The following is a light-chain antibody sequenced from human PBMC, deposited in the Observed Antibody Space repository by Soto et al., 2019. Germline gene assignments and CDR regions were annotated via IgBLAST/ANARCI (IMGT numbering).Light chain of an antibody. CDR2: GAS. CDR3: QQYGSSRT. Sequence: IVLPQSPGPLSLSPGERATLSCRASQSVSSSYLAWYQQKPGQAPRLLIYGASSRATGIPDRFSGSGSGTDFTLTISRLEPEDFAVYYCQQYGSSRTFGQGTKVDIK. CDR1: QSVSSSY. J-gene: IGKJ1*01. V-gene: IGKV3-20*01.